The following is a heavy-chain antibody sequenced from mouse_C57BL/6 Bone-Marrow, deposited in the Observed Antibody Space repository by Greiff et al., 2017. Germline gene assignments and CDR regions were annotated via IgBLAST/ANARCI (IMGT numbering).Heavy chain of an antibody. V-gene: IGHV1-82*01. CDR1: GYAFSSSW. CDR3: ARCYYPFAD. D-gene: IGHD1-1*01. Sequence: VQLVESGPELVKPGASVKISCKASGYAFSSSWLTWVKQRPGKGLEWIGRIYPGDGDTNYNGKFKGKATLTADKSSSTAYMQLSSLTSEDSAVYFCARCYYPFADWGQGTLVTVSA. J-gene: IGHJ3*01. CDR2: IYPGDGDT.